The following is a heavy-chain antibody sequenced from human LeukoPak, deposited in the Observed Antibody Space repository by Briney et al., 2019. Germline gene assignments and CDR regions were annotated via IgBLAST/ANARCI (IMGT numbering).Heavy chain of an antibody. CDR2: IYPGDSDT. J-gene: IGHJ3*02. V-gene: IGHV5-51*01. D-gene: IGHD3-10*01. CDR3: ARGTLRGVISNAFDI. Sequence: GESLKISCRYSFTSYWIGWVRQMPGKGLEWMGIIYPGDSDTKYSPSFQGQVTISADKSISTAYLQWNSLKASDITMYYCARGTLRGVISNAFDIWGQGTMVTVSS. CDR1: YSFTSYW.